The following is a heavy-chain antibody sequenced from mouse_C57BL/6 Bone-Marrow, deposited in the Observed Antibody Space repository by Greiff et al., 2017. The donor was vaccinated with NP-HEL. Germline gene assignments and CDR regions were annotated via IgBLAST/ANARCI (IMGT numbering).Heavy chain of an antibody. V-gene: IGHV1-22*01. Sequence: EVQLQQSGPELVKPGASVKMSCKASGYTFTDYNMHWVKQSHGKSLEWIGYINPNNGGTSYNQKFKGKATLTVNKSSSTAYMELRSLTSEDSAVYYGARKGGLRRLYAMDYWGQGTSVTVSS. J-gene: IGHJ4*01. CDR3: ARKGGLRRLYAMDY. D-gene: IGHD1-2*01. CDR2: INPNNGGT. CDR1: GYTFTDYN.